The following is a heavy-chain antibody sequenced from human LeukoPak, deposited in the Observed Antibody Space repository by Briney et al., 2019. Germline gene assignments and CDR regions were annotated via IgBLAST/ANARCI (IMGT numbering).Heavy chain of an antibody. CDR2: ISYDGSNK. D-gene: IGHD3-10*01. Sequence: TGGSLRLSCAASGFTFSSYAMSWVHQAPGKGLEWVAVISYDGSNKYYADSVKGRFTISRDNSKNTLYLQMNSLRAEDTAVYYCARDWVRRAVFDYWGQGTLVTVSS. CDR3: ARDWVRRAVFDY. CDR1: GFTFSSYA. J-gene: IGHJ4*02. V-gene: IGHV3-30-3*01.